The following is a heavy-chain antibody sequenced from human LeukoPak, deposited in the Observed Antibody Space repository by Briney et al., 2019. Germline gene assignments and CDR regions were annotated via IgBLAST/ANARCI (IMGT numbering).Heavy chain of an antibody. CDR3: ARARGVIEVYGMDL. V-gene: IGHV4-59*11. CDR2: IHSNGHS. Sequence: SETLSLTCAVSGGSMNSHYWCWIRQPPGKGLQWIGFIHSNGHSDQNPSLRSRATISLDTSKNQFSLRLSSVTVADTAVYYCARARGVIEVYGMDLWGQGTTVTVSS. CDR1: GGSMNSHY. D-gene: IGHD3-16*02. J-gene: IGHJ6*02.